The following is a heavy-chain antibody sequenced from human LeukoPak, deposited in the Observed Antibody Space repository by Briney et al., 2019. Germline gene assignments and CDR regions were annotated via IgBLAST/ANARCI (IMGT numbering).Heavy chain of an antibody. Sequence: GASVKVSCKASGYTFTGYYMHWVRQAPGQGLEWMGWINPNSGGTNYAQKFQGRVTMTRDTSISTAYMELSRLRSDDTAVYYCARDWGIAAAGGYNWFDPWGQGTLVTVSS. CDR2: INPNSGGT. V-gene: IGHV1-2*02. CDR1: GYTFTGYY. CDR3: ARDWGIAAAGGYNWFDP. J-gene: IGHJ5*02. D-gene: IGHD6-13*01.